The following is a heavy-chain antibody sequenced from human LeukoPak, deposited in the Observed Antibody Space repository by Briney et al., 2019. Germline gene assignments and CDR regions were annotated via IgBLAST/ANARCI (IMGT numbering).Heavy chain of an antibody. CDR3: AKGNWRYFDY. Sequence: GGSLRLPCAASGFTFSTYVMSWVRQAPGKGLEWVSAISGSGGSTYYADSVKGRFTISRDNSKNTLYLQMNSLGADDTAVYYCAKGNWRYFDYWGQGTLVTVSS. V-gene: IGHV3-23*01. CDR2: ISGSGGST. J-gene: IGHJ4*02. D-gene: IGHD1-1*01. CDR1: GFTFSTYV.